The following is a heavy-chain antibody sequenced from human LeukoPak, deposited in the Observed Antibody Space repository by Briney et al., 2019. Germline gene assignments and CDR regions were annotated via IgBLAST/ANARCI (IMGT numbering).Heavy chain of an antibody. CDR3: ARADQRLYYYGSGSYFSPPYYYYHMDV. V-gene: IGHV4-4*02. CDR2: IYHSGST. D-gene: IGHD3-10*01. J-gene: IGHJ6*03. Sequence: PSGTLSLTCAVSGGSISSSNWWSWVRQPPGKGLEWIGEIYHSGSTNYNPSLKSRVTISVDKSKNQFSLKLSSVTAADTAVYYCARADQRLYYYGSGSYFSPPYYYYHMDVWGKGTTVTVSS. CDR1: GGSISSSNW.